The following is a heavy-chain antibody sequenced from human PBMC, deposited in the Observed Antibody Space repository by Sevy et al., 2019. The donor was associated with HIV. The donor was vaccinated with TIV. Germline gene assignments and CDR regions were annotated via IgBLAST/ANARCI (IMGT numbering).Heavy chain of an antibody. D-gene: IGHD3-22*01. CDR3: AKYTLRHYYDSSWFDP. J-gene: IGHJ5*02. CDR2: ISGSGGST. CDR1: GFTFSSYA. Sequence: GGSLRLSCAASGFTFSSYAMSWVRQAPGKGLEWVSAISGSGGSTYYADSVKGRFTISRDNSKNMLYLQMNSLRAEDTAVYYCAKYTLRHYYDSSWFDPWGQGTLVTVSS. V-gene: IGHV3-23*01.